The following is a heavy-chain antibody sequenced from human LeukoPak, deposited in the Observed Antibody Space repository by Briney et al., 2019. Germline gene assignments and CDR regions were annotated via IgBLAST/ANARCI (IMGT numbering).Heavy chain of an antibody. CDR3: ARDSSLVVHYYYYGMDV. V-gene: IGHV1-18*01. D-gene: IGHD2-2*01. CDR2: ISAYNGNT. J-gene: IGHJ6*02. CDR1: GGTFSSYA. Sequence: GSSVKVSCKASGGTFSSYAISWVRQAPGQGLEWMGWISAYNGNTNYAQKLQGRVTMTTDTSTSTAYMELRSLRSDDTAVYYCARDSSLVVHYYYYGMDVWGQGTTVTVSS.